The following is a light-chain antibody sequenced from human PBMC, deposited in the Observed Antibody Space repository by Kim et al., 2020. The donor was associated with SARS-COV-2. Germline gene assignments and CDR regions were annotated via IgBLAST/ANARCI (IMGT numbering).Light chain of an antibody. CDR2: DVS. CDR1: SSDVGGFNY. CDR3: SSYTSSSIVV. V-gene: IGLV2-14*01. J-gene: IGLJ1*01. Sequence: QSALTQPASVSGSPGQSITISCTGTSSDVGGFNYVSWYQQHPGKAPKLLIFDVSKRASGVSDRFSGSKSGNTASLTISGLQTEDEADFYCSSYTSSSIVVFGTGTKVTVL.